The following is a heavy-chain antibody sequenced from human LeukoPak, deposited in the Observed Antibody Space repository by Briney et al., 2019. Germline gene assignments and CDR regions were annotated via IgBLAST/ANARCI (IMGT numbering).Heavy chain of an antibody. V-gene: IGHV2-70*04. J-gene: IGHJ4*02. Sequence: SGPALVKPTQTLTLTCTFSGFSLSTGGMRVNWIRQPPGKALEWLARIGWDDDKFYSTSLKTRLTISKDTSKNQVVLTMTNMDPVDTATYYCARTSPETYSGSSPFDYWGQGTLVTVSS. CDR3: ARTSPETYSGSSPFDY. CDR2: IGWDDDK. CDR1: GFSLSTGGMR. D-gene: IGHD1-26*01.